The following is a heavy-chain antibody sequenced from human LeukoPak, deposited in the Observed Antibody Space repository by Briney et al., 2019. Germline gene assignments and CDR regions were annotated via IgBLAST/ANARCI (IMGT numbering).Heavy chain of an antibody. CDR3: ARGGYCGGDCYFYY. CDR1: GGSISSSSYY. V-gene: IGHV4-61*02. D-gene: IGHD2-21*02. J-gene: IGHJ4*02. Sequence: SETLSLTCTVSGGSISSSSYYWGWIRQPAGKGLEWIGRVYSSGSTNYNPSLKSRVSISVDTSKNQFSLRLSSVTAADTAVYYCARGGYCGGDCYFYYWGQGTLVTVSS. CDR2: VYSSGST.